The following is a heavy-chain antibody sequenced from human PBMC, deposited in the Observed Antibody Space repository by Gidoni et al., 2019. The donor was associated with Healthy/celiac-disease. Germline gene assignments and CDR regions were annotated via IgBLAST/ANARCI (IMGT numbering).Heavy chain of an antibody. J-gene: IGHJ4*02. V-gene: IGHV2-70*04. CDR1: GFSLSTSGMR. CDR3: ARIPASVGSGWYYFDY. Sequence: QVTLKESGPALVKPTQTLTLTCTFSGFSLSTSGMRVSWIRQPPGKALEWLARIDWDDDKFYSTSLKTRLNISKDTSKNQVVLTMTNMDPVDTATYYCARIPASVGSGWYYFDYWGQGTLVTVSS. CDR2: IDWDDDK. D-gene: IGHD6-19*01.